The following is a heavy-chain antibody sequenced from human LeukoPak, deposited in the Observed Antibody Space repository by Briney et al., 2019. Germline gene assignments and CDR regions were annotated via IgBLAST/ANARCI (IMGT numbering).Heavy chain of an antibody. Sequence: SVKVSCTASGGTFSSYAISWVRQAPGQGLEWMGGIIPIFGTANYAQKFQGRVTITADESTSTAYMELSSLRSEDTAVYYCARHMVRGVMRGSNLDYWGQGALVTVSS. CDR3: ARHMVRGVMRGSNLDY. CDR1: GGTFSSYA. J-gene: IGHJ4*02. D-gene: IGHD3-10*01. V-gene: IGHV1-69*13. CDR2: IIPIFGTA.